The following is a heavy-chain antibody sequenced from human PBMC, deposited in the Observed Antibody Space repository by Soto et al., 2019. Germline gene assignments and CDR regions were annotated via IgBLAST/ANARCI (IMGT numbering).Heavy chain of an antibody. V-gene: IGHV3-73*01. Sequence: GGSLRLSCAASGFTFSGSAMHWVRQASGKGLEWVGRIRSKANSYATAYAASVKGRFTISRDDSKNTAYLQMNSLKTEDTAVYYCTRHKGEYSSSWVDYWGQGTLVTVSS. CDR2: IRSKANSYAT. CDR1: GFTFSGSA. CDR3: TRHKGEYSSSWVDY. D-gene: IGHD6-13*01. J-gene: IGHJ4*02.